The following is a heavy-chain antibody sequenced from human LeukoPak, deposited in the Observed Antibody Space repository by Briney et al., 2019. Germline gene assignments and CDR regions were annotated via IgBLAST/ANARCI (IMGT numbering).Heavy chain of an antibody. CDR2: INTNTGNP. CDR1: GYTFTTYA. CDR3: ARTHGASGRHLWFGELFRPVWVGFDY. V-gene: IGHV7-4-1*02. J-gene: IGHJ4*02. D-gene: IGHD3-10*01. Sequence: ASVKVSCKASGYTFTTYAMNWVRQAPGQGLEWMGWINTNTGNPAYAQGFTGRFVFSLDTSVSTAYLQISSLEAEDTAVYYCARTHGASGRHLWFGELFRPVWVGFDYWGQGTLVTVSS.